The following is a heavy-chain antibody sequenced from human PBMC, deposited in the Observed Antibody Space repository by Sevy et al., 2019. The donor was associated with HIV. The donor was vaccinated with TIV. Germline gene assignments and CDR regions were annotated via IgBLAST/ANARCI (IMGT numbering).Heavy chain of an antibody. CDR1: GGSISSGNYL. V-gene: IGHV4-39*01. CDR3: ARNFDY. CDR2: VHYSGRT. J-gene: IGHJ4*02. Sequence: SETLSLTCTVSGGSISSGNYLWSWIRQTPGKGLEWIGTVHYSGRTYYNPSLKSLVTISEDTSKNQFSLNLNSVTAADTAVYFCARNFDYWGQGTLVTVSS.